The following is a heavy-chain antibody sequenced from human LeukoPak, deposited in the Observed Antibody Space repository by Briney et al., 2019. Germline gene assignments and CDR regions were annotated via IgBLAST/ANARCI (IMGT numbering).Heavy chain of an antibody. V-gene: IGHV3-23*01. CDR2: ISGSGGST. CDR1: GFTFSSYA. Sequence: PGGSLRLSCAASGFTFSSYAMSWVRQAPGKGLEWVSAISGSGGSTYYADSVKGRFTISRDNSKNTLYLQMNSLRAEDTAVYYCAKVRCSSTSCYYDFWSGYLEFDYWGQGTLVTVSS. CDR3: AKVRCSSTSCYYDFWSGYLEFDY. J-gene: IGHJ4*02. D-gene: IGHD3-3*01.